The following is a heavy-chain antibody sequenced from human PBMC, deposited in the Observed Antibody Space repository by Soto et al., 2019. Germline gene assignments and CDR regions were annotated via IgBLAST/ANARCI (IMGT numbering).Heavy chain of an antibody. Sequence: QVQLVESGGGVVQPGRSLRLSCAASGFTFCNYAMHWIRRAPGKGLEWVALISSAGNNQYYTDSVKGRFTISRDNSKNTLYLQMNSLRAEDTAVYYCVRGYRILDYWGQGTLVTVSS. V-gene: IGHV3-30-3*01. CDR3: VRGYRILDY. D-gene: IGHD3-16*02. J-gene: IGHJ4*02. CDR2: ISSAGNNQ. CDR1: GFTFCNYA.